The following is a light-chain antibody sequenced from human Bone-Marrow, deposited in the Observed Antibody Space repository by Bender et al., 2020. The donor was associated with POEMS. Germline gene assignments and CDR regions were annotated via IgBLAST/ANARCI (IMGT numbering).Light chain of an antibody. CDR1: SSDVGGYSY. CDR2: EVT. CDR3: SSYTSSITLV. V-gene: IGLV2-14*01. J-gene: IGLJ2*01. Sequence: QSALTQPASVSGSPGQSITISCTGTSSDVGGYSYVSWYLHHPGSAPKLLIYEVTNRPSGVSNRFSGPKSGNTASLTISGLQAEDEADYYCSSYTSSITLVFGGGTKLTVL.